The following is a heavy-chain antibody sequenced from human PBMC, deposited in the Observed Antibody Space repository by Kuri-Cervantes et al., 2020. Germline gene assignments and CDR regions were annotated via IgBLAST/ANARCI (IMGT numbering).Heavy chain of an antibody. D-gene: IGHD3-10*01. V-gene: IGHV3-7*01. Sequence: GESLKISCAASGFTFSSYWMSWVRQAPGKGLEWVANIKQDGSEKYYVDSVTGRFTISRDNANNSLYLQMNSLRAEDTAVYYCLVRGISRPYWGQGTLVTVSS. CDR1: GFTFSSYW. CDR2: IKQDGSEK. CDR3: LVRGISRPY. J-gene: IGHJ4*02.